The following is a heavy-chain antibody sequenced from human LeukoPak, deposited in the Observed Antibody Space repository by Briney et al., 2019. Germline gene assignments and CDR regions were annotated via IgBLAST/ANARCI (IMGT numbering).Heavy chain of an antibody. D-gene: IGHD2-8*01. CDR2: IQYDGSNE. CDR3: AKDRCSNGIGCYYYYMDV. CDR1: GFTFSSYG. Sequence: GGSLRLSCAASGFTFSSYGMHWVRQAPGKGLEWVAYIQYDGSNEQYADSVKGRFSISRDGSKNILYLQMNSLRAEDTAVYYCAKDRCSNGIGCYYYYMDVWGKGTTVTVSS. J-gene: IGHJ6*03. V-gene: IGHV3-30*02.